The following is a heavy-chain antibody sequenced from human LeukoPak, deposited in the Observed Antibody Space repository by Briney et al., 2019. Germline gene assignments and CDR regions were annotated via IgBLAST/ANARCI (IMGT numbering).Heavy chain of an antibody. CDR1: GFTFSSYG. J-gene: IGHJ6*02. CDR2: IWYDGSNK. D-gene: IGHD3-10*01. V-gene: IGHV3-33*01. CDR3: ARDSPSYYGSGSYLLYYYYYGMDV. Sequence: GGSLRLSCAASGFTFSSYGMHWVRQAPGKGLEWVAVIWYDGSNKYYADSVKGRFTISRDNAKNSLYLQMNSLRAEDTAVYYCARDSPSYYGSGSYLLYYYYYGMDVWGQGTTVTVSS.